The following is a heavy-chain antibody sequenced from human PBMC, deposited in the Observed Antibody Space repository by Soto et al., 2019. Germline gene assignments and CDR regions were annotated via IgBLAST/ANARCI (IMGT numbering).Heavy chain of an antibody. V-gene: IGHV1-2*04. CDR1: GYTFTGYY. D-gene: IGHD2-2*01. CDR2: INPNSGGT. Sequence: ASVKVSCKASGYTFTGYYMHWVRQAPGQGLEWMGWINPNSGGTNYAQKFQGWVTMTRDTSISTAYMELSRLRSDDTAVYYCAVTVVPAASSYYGMDVWGQGTTVTVSS. CDR3: AVTVVPAASSYYGMDV. J-gene: IGHJ6*02.